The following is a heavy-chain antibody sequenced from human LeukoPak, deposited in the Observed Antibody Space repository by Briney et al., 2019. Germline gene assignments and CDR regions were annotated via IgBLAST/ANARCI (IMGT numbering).Heavy chain of an antibody. V-gene: IGHV3-23*01. J-gene: IGHJ4*02. CDR3: ARDSYGWHDRWDY. CDR2: ISGSGGST. Sequence: GGSLRLSCAASGFTFSSYAMSWVRQAPGKGLEWVSAISGSGGSTYYADSVKGRFTISRDNAKNSAYLQMNSLRAEDTAVYYCARDSYGWHDRWDYWGQGTLVTVSS. D-gene: IGHD1-1*01. CDR1: GFTFSSYA.